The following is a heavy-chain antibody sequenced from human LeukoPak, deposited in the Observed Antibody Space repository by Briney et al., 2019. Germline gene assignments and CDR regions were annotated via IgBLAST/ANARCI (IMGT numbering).Heavy chain of an antibody. CDR2: INPSGGST. V-gene: IGHV1-46*03. CDR1: GYTFTSYY. CDR3: AREDCSSTSCYSPGIDY. J-gene: IGHJ4*02. Sequence: GASVKVSCKASGYTFTSYYMHWVRQAPGQGLEWMGIINPSGGSTSYAQKFQGRVTMTRDTSTSTVYMELSSLRSEDTAVYYCAREDCSSTSCYSPGIDYWGQGTLVTVSS. D-gene: IGHD2-2*01.